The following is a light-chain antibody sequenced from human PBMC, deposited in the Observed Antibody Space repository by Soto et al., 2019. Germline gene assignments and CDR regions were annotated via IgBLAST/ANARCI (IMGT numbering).Light chain of an antibody. Sequence: EIVMTQSPATLSVSPGEGATLSCRASQSVSSNLAWYQQKPGQAPRLLILGASTRATGIPARFSGSGSGTEFSLTIGAPQSEDLAIYYCQQYSKWPLTFGGGTKVGIK. V-gene: IGKV3-15*01. CDR1: QSVSSN. CDR2: GAS. CDR3: QQYSKWPLT. J-gene: IGKJ4*01.